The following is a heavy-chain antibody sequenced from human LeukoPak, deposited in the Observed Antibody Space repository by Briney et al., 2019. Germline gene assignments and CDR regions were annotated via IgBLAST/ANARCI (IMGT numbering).Heavy chain of an antibody. CDR2: ISVRSNYI. D-gene: IGHD1-26*01. CDR1: GYTFSSFS. V-gene: IGHV3-21*01. CDR3: ARARATVRPDY. J-gene: IGHJ4*02. Sequence: GGSLRLSCAASGYTFSSFSINWVRQAPGKGLEWVSSISVRSNYIYYADSVRGRFSISRDDARNSLYLQMNSLRAEDTAVYYCARARATVRPDYWGQGTLVTVSS.